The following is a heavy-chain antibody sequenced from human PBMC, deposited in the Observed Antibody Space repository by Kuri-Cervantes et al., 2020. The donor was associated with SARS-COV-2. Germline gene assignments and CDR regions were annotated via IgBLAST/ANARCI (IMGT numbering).Heavy chain of an antibody. V-gene: IGHV3-33*01. D-gene: IGHD6-19*01. CDR2: IWYDGSNK. CDR3: ARDPDSSGWFDY. J-gene: IGHJ4*02. CDR1: GFTFSSYG. Sequence: GGSLRLSCAASGFTFSSYGMHWVRQAPGKGLEWVAVIWYDGSNKYYAGSVKGRFTISRDNSKNTLYLQMNSLRAEDTAVYYCARDPDSSGWFDYWGQGTLVTVSS.